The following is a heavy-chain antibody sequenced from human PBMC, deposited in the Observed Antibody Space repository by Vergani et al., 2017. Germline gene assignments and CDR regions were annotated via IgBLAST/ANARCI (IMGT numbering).Heavy chain of an antibody. CDR3: ARERGAQDHYYGMDV. CDR1: GGSISSGSYY. J-gene: IGHJ6*02. Sequence: QVQLQESGPGLVKPSQTLSLTCTVSGGSISSGSYYWSWIRQPAGKGLEWIGRIYTSGSTNYNPSLKSRVTISVDTSKYQFSLKLSSVTAADTAVYYCARERGAQDHYYGMDVWGQGTTVTVSS. V-gene: IGHV4-61*02. CDR2: IYTSGST.